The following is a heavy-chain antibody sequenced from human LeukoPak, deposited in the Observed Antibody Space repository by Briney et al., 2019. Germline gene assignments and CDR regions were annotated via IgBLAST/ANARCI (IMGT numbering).Heavy chain of an antibody. CDR1: GYTFTDYD. D-gene: IGHD4-17*01. J-gene: IGHJ3*02. V-gene: IGHV1-8*03. CDR3: ARGDCGETITAFDI. Sequence: RASVTVSCKTSGYTFTDYDIHWVRQAPGPGLEWMGWINPNSANTNSAQKRQGRVTFTRDTSLGIVYMELSGLTSEDAAVYFCARGDCGETITAFDIWGQGTLVAVSS. CDR2: INPNSANT.